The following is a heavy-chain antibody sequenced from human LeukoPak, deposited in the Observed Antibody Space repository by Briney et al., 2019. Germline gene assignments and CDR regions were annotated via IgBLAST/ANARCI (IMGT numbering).Heavy chain of an antibody. CDR1: GFTFSSYA. Sequence: GRSLRLSCAASGFTFSSYAMHWVRQAPGKGLEWVSVISYDGSNKYYADSVKGRFTISRDNSKNTLYLQMNSLRAEDTAVYYCAKDQGLQGSSLGLCSYCCGIDVWGKGTTVTVSS. D-gene: IGHD6-13*01. V-gene: IGHV3-30*18. CDR2: ISYDGSNK. J-gene: IGHJ6*04. CDR3: AKDQGLQGSSLGLCSYCCGIDV.